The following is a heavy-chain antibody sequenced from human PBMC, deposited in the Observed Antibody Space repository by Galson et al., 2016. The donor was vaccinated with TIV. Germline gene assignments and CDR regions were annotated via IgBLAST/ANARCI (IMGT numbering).Heavy chain of an antibody. Sequence: SVKVSCKASGYTFTVYDIHWVRQATGHGLEWMGWMNPNSGDSGYAQTLQGRVTMTRNTSISTAYMELSSLRSEDTAVYYCARGRGSSYYDTHGYQTPPLGYWGQGTLVAVSS. J-gene: IGHJ4*02. V-gene: IGHV1-8*01. CDR1: GYTFTVYD. D-gene: IGHD3-22*01. CDR2: MNPNSGDS. CDR3: ARGRGSSYYDTHGYQTPPLGY.